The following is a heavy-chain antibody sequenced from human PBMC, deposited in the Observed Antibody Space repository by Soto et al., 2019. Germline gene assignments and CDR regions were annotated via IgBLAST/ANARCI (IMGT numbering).Heavy chain of an antibody. CDR3: ARRESRITIFGVVIKYNWFDP. CDR1: GGSISSSNW. CDR2: IYHSGST. D-gene: IGHD3-3*01. V-gene: IGHV4-4*02. J-gene: IGHJ5*02. Sequence: SETLSLTCAVSGGSISSSNWWSWVRQPPGKGLEWIGEIYHSGSTNYNPSLKSRVTISVDKSKNQFSLKLSSVTAADTAVYYCARRESRITIFGVVIKYNWFDPWGQGTLVTVSS.